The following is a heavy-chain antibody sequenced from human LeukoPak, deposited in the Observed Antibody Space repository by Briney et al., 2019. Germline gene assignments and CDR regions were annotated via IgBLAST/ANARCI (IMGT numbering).Heavy chain of an antibody. V-gene: IGHV4-34*01. CDR3: TRAAISPRGYFYY. Sequence: PSETLSLTCAVYGGSFSGYYWSWIRQPPGKGLEWIGEINHSGSTNYNPSLKSRVTISVDTSKNQFSLKLSSVTAADTAVYYCTRAAISPRGYFYYWGQGNLVTVSS. J-gene: IGHJ4*02. CDR2: INHSGST. CDR1: GGSFSGYY. D-gene: IGHD3-9*01.